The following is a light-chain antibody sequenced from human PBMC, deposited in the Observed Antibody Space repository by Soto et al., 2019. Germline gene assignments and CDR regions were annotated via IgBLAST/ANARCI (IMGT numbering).Light chain of an antibody. Sequence: AIQMTQSPSSLSASVGDRVTITCRASQDIRNDLGWYQQRPGRAPKLLIYAASSLQSGVPSRFSGRGSGTDFTLIISTLQAEYFASYYYLPDYQYPLTFGGGTKVEIK. J-gene: IGKJ4*01. CDR2: AAS. CDR1: QDIRND. CDR3: LPDYQYPLT. V-gene: IGKV1-6*01.